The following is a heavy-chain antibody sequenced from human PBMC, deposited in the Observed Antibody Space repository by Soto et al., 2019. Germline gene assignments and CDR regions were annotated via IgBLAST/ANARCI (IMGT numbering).Heavy chain of an antibody. CDR2: IYSGGTT. D-gene: IGHD2-21*01. J-gene: IGHJ6*02. CDR1: GFGVSSNY. Sequence: GGSLRLSCAASGFGVSSNYMRWVRQAPGKGLEWVSLIYSGGTTHYADFVKGRFATSRDISKNTLFLQMNSLRAEDTAVYYCARDRFGEDTGCWSPSSSHVMDVWRQGTPVTVSS. CDR3: ARDRFGEDTGCWSPSSSHVMDV. V-gene: IGHV3-53*01.